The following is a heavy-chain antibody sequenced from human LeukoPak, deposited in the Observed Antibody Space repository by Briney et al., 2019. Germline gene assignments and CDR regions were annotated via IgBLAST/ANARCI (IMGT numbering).Heavy chain of an antibody. V-gene: IGHV4-39*01. CDR1: AGSISSSSYS. CDR3: ARVKLDYYYDSSGYENQAFDY. J-gene: IGHJ4*02. D-gene: IGHD3-22*01. CDR2: IYYSGST. Sequence: SETLSLTCTVSAGSISSSSYSWGWIRQPPGKGLEWIGSIYYSGSTYYNPSLKSRVTISVDTSKNQFSLKLSSVTAADTAVYYCARVKLDYYYDSSGYENQAFDYWGQGTLVTVSS.